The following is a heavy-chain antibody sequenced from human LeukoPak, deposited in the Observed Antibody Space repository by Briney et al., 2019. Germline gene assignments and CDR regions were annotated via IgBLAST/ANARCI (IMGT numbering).Heavy chain of an antibody. Sequence: SETLSLTCTVSGGSIGSYYWSWIRQPPGKGLEWIGYIYTSGSTNYNPSLKSRVTISVDTSKNQFSLKLSSVTAADTAVYYCARGGWDSSSYNWLDPWGQGTLVTVSS. CDR2: IYTSGST. CDR3: ARGGWDSSSYNWLDP. CDR1: GGSIGSYY. J-gene: IGHJ5*02. V-gene: IGHV4-4*09. D-gene: IGHD6-13*01.